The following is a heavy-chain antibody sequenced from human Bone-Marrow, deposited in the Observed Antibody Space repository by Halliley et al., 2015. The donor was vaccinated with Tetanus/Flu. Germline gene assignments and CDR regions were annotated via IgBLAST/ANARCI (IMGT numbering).Heavy chain of an antibody. J-gene: IGHJ4*02. Sequence: VSTFSGCGGSQYHADPVKGRCPNSRDDSKNTLFLQMNSLTAEDTAVYYCAKSRSASSASCYNSWGQGALVTVSS. CDR3: AKSRSASSASCYNS. D-gene: IGHD2-2*02. V-gene: IGHV3-23*01. CDR2: FSGCGGSQ.